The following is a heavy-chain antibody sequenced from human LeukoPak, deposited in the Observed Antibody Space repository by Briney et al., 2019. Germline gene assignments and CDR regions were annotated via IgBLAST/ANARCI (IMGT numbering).Heavy chain of an antibody. V-gene: IGHV3-30*02. CDR1: GFTFSTYG. Sequence: GGSLRLSCAASGFTFSTYGMLWVRQAPGQGPEWVALIRYDGSNKYYADSVKGRFTISRDNSKNTLYLQMNSLRVEDTAMYYCARDSHIVVVPAAAFDIWGQGTMVTVSS. D-gene: IGHD2-2*01. CDR3: ARDSHIVVVPAAAFDI. J-gene: IGHJ3*02. CDR2: IRYDGSNK.